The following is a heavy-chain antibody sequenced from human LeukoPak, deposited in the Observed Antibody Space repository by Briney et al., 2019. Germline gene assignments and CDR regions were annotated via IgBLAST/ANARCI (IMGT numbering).Heavy chain of an antibody. D-gene: IGHD3-3*01. Sequence: PGGSLRLSCAASRFTFSTYGMHWVRQAPGKGLEWVALISYDGINKYYADSVKGRFTISRDNSKNTLYLQVNSLRAEDTAVYYCARDGSFWRGYPYYFDYWGQGTLVTASS. CDR3: ARDGSFWRGYPYYFDY. CDR2: ISYDGINK. CDR1: RFTFSTYG. J-gene: IGHJ4*02. V-gene: IGHV3-30*03.